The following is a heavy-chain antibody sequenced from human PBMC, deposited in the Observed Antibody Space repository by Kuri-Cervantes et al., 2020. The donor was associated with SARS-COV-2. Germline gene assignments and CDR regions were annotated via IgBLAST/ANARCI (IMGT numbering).Heavy chain of an antibody. D-gene: IGHD4-23*01. Sequence: SCTVSGGSISSGGYYWSWIRQHPGKGLEWIGYIYYSGSTYYNPSLKSRVTISVDTSKNRFSLKLSSVTAADTAVYYCARGSVVLFDYWGQGTLVTVSS. CDR1: GGSISSGGYY. J-gene: IGHJ4*02. V-gene: IGHV4-31*02. CDR3: ARGSVVLFDY. CDR2: IYYSGST.